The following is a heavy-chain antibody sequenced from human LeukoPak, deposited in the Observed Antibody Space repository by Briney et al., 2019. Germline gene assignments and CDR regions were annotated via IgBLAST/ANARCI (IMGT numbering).Heavy chain of an antibody. Sequence: SETLSLTCTVSGGSISSYYWSWIRQPPGKGLEWIGSIYYSGSTNYNPSLKSRVTISVDTSKNQFSLKLSSVTAADTAVYYCAREVAGHYYYYGMDVWGQGTTVTVSS. D-gene: IGHD6-19*01. V-gene: IGHV4-59*12. CDR3: AREVAGHYYYYGMDV. J-gene: IGHJ6*02. CDR1: GGSISSYY. CDR2: IYYSGST.